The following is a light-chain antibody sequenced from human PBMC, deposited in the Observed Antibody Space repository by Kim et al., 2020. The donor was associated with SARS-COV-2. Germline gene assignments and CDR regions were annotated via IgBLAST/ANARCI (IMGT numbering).Light chain of an antibody. V-gene: IGKV1-5*03. CDR2: MAS. Sequence: DIQMTQSPSTLSASVGDRVTITCRARQSISYWLAWYQQKPGKAPKLLIYMASSLESGVPSRFSGSGSGTEFTLTISSLQPDDFATYYCQQYKTNTWTFGQGTKVDIK. CDR1: QSISYW. CDR3: QQYKTNTWT. J-gene: IGKJ1*01.